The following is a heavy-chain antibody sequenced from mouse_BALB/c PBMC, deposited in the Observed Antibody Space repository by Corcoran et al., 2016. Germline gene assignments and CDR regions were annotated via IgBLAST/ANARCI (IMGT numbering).Heavy chain of an antibody. Sequence: QIQLVQSGPELKKPGETVKISCKASGYTFTNYGMNWVKQAPGKGLKWMGWINTYTGEPTYADDFKGRFAFSLETSASTAYLQINNLKNEDTATCFCASDPSWFAYWGQGTLVTVSA. CDR3: ASDPSWFAY. CDR1: GYTFTNYG. CDR2: INTYTGEP. J-gene: IGHJ3*01. V-gene: IGHV9-3-1*01.